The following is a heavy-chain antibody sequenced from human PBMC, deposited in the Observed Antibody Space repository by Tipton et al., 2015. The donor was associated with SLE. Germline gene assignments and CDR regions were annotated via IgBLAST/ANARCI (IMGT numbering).Heavy chain of an antibody. CDR3: VKDQGSNYFFGMDV. Sequence: SLRLSCAASGFTFSTFAMTWFRQAPGKGLEWVSTLSATAVTTYYADSVKGRFTISRDNSKNTLYLQMNSLRAEDTAIYYCVKDQGSNYFFGMDVWGQGIAVTVSS. J-gene: IGHJ6*02. CDR2: LSATAVTT. CDR1: GFTFSTFA. D-gene: IGHD3-10*01. V-gene: IGHV3-23*01.